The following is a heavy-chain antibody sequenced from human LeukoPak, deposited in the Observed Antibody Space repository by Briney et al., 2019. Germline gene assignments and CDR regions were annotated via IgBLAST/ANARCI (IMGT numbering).Heavy chain of an antibody. V-gene: IGHV4-39*07. CDR3: ARGYYPNRYYYDSSGYYYFDY. Sequence: SETLSLTCTVSGGSISSSSYYWGWIRQPPGKGLEWIGSIYYSGSTYYNPSLKSRVTISVDTSKNQFSLKLSSVTAADTAVYYCARGYYPNRYYYDSSGYYYFDYWGQGTLVTVSS. CDR2: IYYSGST. D-gene: IGHD3-22*01. J-gene: IGHJ4*02. CDR1: GGSISSSSYY.